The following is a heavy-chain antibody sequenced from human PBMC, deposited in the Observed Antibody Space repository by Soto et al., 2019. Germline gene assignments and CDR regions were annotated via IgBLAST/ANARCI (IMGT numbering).Heavy chain of an antibody. CDR3: ARDPGPITFTGRFDP. V-gene: IGHV4-30-4*01. CDR2: IYYSGST. D-gene: IGHD3-16*01. Sequence: SETLSLTCTLSGGSIRSGDYYWRWIRQLPGKGLEWIGYIYYSGSTYYTPSLKSRVTISVDTSKNQFSLKLSSVTAADTAVYYCARDPGPITFTGRFDPWGQGSLLTASS. J-gene: IGHJ5*02. CDR1: GGSIRSGDYY.